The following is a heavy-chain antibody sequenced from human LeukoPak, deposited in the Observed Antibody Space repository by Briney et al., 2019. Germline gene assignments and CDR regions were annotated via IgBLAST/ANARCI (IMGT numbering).Heavy chain of an antibody. CDR3: ARDGSSVGYCSSTSCYPGGNWFDP. CDR1: GFTFSSYW. Sequence: GRSLRLSCAASGFTFSSYWMHWVRQAPGKGLVWVSRINSDGGSTSYADSVKGRFTISRDNAKNTLYLQMNSLRAEDTAVYYCARDGSSVGYCSSTSCYPGGNWFDPWGQGTLVTVSS. V-gene: IGHV3-74*01. D-gene: IGHD2-2*01. CDR2: INSDGGST. J-gene: IGHJ5*02.